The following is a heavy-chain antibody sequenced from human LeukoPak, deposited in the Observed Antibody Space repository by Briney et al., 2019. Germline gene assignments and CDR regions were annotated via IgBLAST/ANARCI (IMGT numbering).Heavy chain of an antibody. D-gene: IGHD5-24*01. CDR3: ARVARDGYNLGAFDI. V-gene: IGHV3-30*04. J-gene: IGHJ3*02. Sequence: PGGSLRLSCAASGFTFSSYAMHWVRQAPGKGLEWVAVISYDGSNKYYADSVKGRFTISRDNSKNTLYLQMNSLRAEDTAVYYCARVARDGYNLGAFDIWGQGTMVTVSS. CDR2: ISYDGSNK. CDR1: GFTFSSYA.